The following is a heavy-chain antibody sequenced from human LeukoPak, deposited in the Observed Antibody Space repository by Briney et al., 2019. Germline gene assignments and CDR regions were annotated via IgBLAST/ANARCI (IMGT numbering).Heavy chain of an antibody. Sequence: SVKVSCKASGGTFISYAISWVRQAPGQGVEWMGGIIPIFGTANYAQKFQGRVTITADKSTSTAYMELSSLRSEDTAVYYCAAYSSGPYNWFDPWGQGTLVTVSS. CDR3: AAYSSGPYNWFDP. CDR2: IIPIFGTA. J-gene: IGHJ5*02. V-gene: IGHV1-69*06. CDR1: GGTFISYA. D-gene: IGHD6-25*01.